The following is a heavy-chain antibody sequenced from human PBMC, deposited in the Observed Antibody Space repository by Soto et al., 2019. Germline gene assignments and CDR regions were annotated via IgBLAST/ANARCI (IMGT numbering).Heavy chain of an antibody. CDR2: INAGNGNT. J-gene: IGHJ4*02. CDR1: GYTFTGYA. Sequence: QVKLVQFGAEEKKPGASVKVSCKASGYTFTGYAMHWVRQARGQRLEWMGWINAGNGNTKYSQKFQGRVTITRDTSASTAYMELSSLRSEDTAVYYCARAVAVPADFDYWGQGTLVTVS. CDR3: ARAVAVPADFDY. D-gene: IGHD6-19*01. V-gene: IGHV1-3*05.